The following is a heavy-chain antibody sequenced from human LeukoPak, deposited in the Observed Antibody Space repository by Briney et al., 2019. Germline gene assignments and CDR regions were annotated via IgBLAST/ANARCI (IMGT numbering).Heavy chain of an antibody. CDR2: ISGDGSST. V-gene: IGHV3-23*01. CDR3: AKRNGDSYYFDC. CDR1: GFTFSSNA. J-gene: IGHJ4*02. Sequence: GGSLRLSCAASGFTFSSNAMSWVRQVSRKGLEWVSDISGDGSSTYYADSVKGRFTISRDNSKDTLYLQMNSLRADDTAVYYCAKRNGDSYYFDCWGQGTLVTASS. D-gene: IGHD4-17*01.